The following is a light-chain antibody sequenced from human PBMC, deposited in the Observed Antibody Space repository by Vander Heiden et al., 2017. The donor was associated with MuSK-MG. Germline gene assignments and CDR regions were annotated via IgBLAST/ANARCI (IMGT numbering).Light chain of an antibody. V-gene: IGLV1-40*01. Sequence: QSVLTQPPSVSGAPGQRVTISCTGSSANIGAGYNVQWYQQRRGTPPKLLISNNISRPAGVPDRFSGSKSGTSASLAITGLQPEDEADYYCQSYDSTLSASVFGGGTKLTVL. J-gene: IGLJ2*01. CDR3: QSYDSTLSASV. CDR2: NNI. CDR1: SANIGAGYN.